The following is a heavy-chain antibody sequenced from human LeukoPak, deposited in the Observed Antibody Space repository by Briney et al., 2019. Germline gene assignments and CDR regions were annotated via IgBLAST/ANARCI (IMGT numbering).Heavy chain of an antibody. CDR3: ARSLVVGATYPYH. CDR2: SHYSGST. Sequence: MTSETLSLTCTVSGGSIRSHYWSWIRQPPGKGLEWIVNSHYSGSTNYNPSLKSRVTISVDTSKNQFSLKLSSVTAADTAVYYCARSLVVGATYPYHWGQGTLVTVSS. J-gene: IGHJ5*02. CDR1: GGSIRSHY. D-gene: IGHD1-26*01. V-gene: IGHV4-59*08.